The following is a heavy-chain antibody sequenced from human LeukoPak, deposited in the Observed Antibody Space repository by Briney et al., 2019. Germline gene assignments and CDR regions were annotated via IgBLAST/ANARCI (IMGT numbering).Heavy chain of an antibody. CDR2: IYHSGST. Sequence: PSETLSLTCAVSGYSISSGYYWGWIHQPPGKGLEWIGSIYHSGSTYYNPSLKSRVTISVDTSKNQFSLKLSSVTAADTAVYYCARQPSTYYFDYWGQGTLVTVSS. CDR3: ARQPSTYYFDY. CDR1: GYSISSGYY. V-gene: IGHV4-38-2*01. J-gene: IGHJ4*02.